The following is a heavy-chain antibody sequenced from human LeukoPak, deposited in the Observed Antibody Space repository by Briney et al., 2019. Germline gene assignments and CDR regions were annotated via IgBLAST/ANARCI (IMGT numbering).Heavy chain of an antibody. V-gene: IGHV4-59*08. CDR3: ARPRHGGWAAFDI. Sequence: PSETLSLTCTVSGGSISSYYWSWIRQPPGKGLEWIGYIYYSGSTNYNPSLKSRVTISVDTSKNQFSLKLSSVTAADTAVYYCARPRHGGWAAFDIWGQGTMVTVSS. J-gene: IGHJ3*02. D-gene: IGHD3-10*01. CDR1: GGSISSYY. CDR2: IYYSGST.